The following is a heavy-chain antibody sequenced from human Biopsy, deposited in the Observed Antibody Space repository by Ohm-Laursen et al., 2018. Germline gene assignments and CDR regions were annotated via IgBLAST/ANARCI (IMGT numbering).Heavy chain of an antibody. D-gene: IGHD2-15*01. V-gene: IGHV4-4*09. J-gene: IGHJ6*02. CDR3: ARMDCSGGSCHYYSYGMDV. CDR1: GVSITAYY. CDR2: IHHSGST. Sequence: PPGTLSLTCTVSGVSITAYYWSWIRQPPGKGLECIGNIHHSGSTNYNPSLKSRLTISVDTSKNQFSLKLTSVTAADTAVYHCARMDCSGGSCHYYSYGMDVWGQGTTVTVSS.